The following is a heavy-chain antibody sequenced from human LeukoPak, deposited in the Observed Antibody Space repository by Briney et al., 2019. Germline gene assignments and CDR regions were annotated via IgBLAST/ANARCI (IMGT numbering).Heavy chain of an antibody. CDR3: ARRLEIQTAFDY. CDR1: GGSIKSDGYF. V-gene: IGHV4-39*01. D-gene: IGHD2-21*02. J-gene: IGHJ4*02. Sequence: NPSETLSLTCTVSGGSIKSDGYFWDWVRQPPGKGLEWVGTTYYSGTTYYNPSLKGRITISVDTSRNQFSLNLNSVSAADTAVYFSARRLEIQTAFDYWGQGILVTVSS. CDR2: TYYSGTT.